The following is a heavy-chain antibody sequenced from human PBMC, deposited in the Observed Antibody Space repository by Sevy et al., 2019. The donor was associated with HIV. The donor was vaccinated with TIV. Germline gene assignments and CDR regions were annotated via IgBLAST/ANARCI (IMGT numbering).Heavy chain of an antibody. V-gene: IGHV3-48*03. J-gene: IGHJ4*02. CDR1: GFIFSRYE. CDR2: ISHSGGAI. Sequence: GGSLRLSCAASGFIFSRYEMNWVRQAPGKGLEWVSYISHSGGAINYADSVKGRFTVSRDNAKNSLYLQMDSLRAEDTAVSYCARDLPPSATTVAHFDYWGQGTLVTVSS. CDR3: ARDLPPSATTVAHFDY. D-gene: IGHD4-17*01.